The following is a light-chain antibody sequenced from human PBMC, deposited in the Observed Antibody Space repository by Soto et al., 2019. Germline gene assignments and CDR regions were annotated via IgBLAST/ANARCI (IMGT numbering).Light chain of an antibody. CDR3: SSYAGSSNSVV. CDR2: EGT. Sequence: QSALTQPASVSGSPGQSITMSCTGTRNDVGGYNLVSWYQQYPGKAPKLMIYEGTKRPSGVSNRFSGSKSGNTASLTISGLQAEDEDDYYCSSYAGSSNSVVFGGGTKLTVL. J-gene: IGLJ2*01. V-gene: IGLV2-23*01. CDR1: RNDVGGYNL.